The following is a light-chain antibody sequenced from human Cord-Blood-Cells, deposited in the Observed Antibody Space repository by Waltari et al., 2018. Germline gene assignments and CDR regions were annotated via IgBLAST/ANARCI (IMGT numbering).Light chain of an antibody. CDR1: QSVSSY. V-gene: IGKV3-11*01. CDR2: DAS. CDR3: QQRSNWPLT. J-gene: IGKJ4*01. Sequence: EIVLTQSPATLSLSPGERATLSCRASQSVSSYLAGYQQKPGQAPRLLIYDASNRATGIPARCSGSGSGTDFTLTISSLEPEDFAVYYCQQRSNWPLTFGGGTKVEIK.